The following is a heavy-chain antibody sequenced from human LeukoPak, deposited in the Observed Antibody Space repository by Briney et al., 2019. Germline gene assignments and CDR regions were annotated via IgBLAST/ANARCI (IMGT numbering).Heavy chain of an antibody. CDR1: GDSTSSSSYY. CDR3: ASLIFGVALYNWFDP. CDR2: IYYSGST. V-gene: IGHV4-39*01. J-gene: IGHJ5*02. Sequence: PSETLSLTCTVSGDSTSSSSYYWGWIRQPPGKGLEWIGSIYYSGSTYYNPSLKSRVTISVDTSKNQFSLKLSPVTAADTAVYYCASLIFGVALYNWFDPWGQGTLVTVSS. D-gene: IGHD3-3*01.